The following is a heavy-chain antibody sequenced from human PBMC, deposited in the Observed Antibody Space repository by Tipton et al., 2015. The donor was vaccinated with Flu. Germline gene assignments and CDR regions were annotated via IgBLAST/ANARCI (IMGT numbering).Heavy chain of an antibody. Sequence: CVVSGDSIRSSGYYWGWIRQPPGKGLEWIGNTFHSGETYLNPSLKSRVTISIDTSKNQFSLRLGSVTAADTAVYYCARRDYSNYVSVPKNWFDPWGQGTLVTVSS. D-gene: IGHD4-11*01. CDR3: ARRDYSNYVSVPKNWFDP. V-gene: IGHV4-38-2*01. J-gene: IGHJ5*02. CDR1: GDSIRSSGYY. CDR2: TFHSGET.